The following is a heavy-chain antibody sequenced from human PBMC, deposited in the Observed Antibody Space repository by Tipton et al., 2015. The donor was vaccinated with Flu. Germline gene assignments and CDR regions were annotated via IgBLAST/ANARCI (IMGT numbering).Heavy chain of an antibody. CDR3: ARDSVADGGNSVGWWFDP. Sequence: TLSLTCTVSGGSISSYYWSWIRQPPGKGLEWIGYIYYSGSTNYNPSLKSRVTISVDTSKNQFSLKLSSVTAADTAVYYCARDSVADGGNSVGWWFDPWGQGTLVTVSS. V-gene: IGHV4-59*12. D-gene: IGHD4-23*01. CDR2: IYYSGST. J-gene: IGHJ5*02. CDR1: GGSISSYY.